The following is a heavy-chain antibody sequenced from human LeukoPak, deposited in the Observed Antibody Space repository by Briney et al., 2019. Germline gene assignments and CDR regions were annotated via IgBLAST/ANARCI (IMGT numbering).Heavy chain of an antibody. CDR2: IIPIFGTA. V-gene: IGHV1-69*13. CDR1: GGTFSSYA. CDR3: ASATYYDFWSGYYRFDY. J-gene: IGHJ4*02. Sequence: ASVKVSCKASGGTFSSYAISWVRQAPGQGLEWMGGIIPIFGTANYAQKFQGRVTIPADESTGTAYMELSSLRSEDTAVYYCASATYYDFWSGYYRFDYWGQGTLVTVSS. D-gene: IGHD3-3*01.